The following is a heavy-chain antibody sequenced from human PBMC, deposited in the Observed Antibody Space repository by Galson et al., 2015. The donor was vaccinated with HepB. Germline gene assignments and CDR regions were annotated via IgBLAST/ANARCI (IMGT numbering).Heavy chain of an antibody. CDR1: GFTFSSYN. Sequence: SLRLSCAASGFTFSSYNMNWVRQAPGKGLEWVSYISGSSSTIYYADSVKGRFTISRENAKNSLYLQMNSLRDEDTAVYYCARASSGSYLFDYWGQGTLVTVSS. J-gene: IGHJ4*02. CDR3: ARASSGSYLFDY. V-gene: IGHV3-48*02. CDR2: ISGSSSTI. D-gene: IGHD1-26*01.